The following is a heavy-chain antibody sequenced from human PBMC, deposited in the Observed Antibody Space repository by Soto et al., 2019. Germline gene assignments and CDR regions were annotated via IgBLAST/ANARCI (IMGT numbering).Heavy chain of an antibody. CDR1: GYTFTGYY. V-gene: IGHV1-2*04. CDR3: ARGSSALWLNFQH. CDR2: INPNSGGT. J-gene: IGHJ1*01. D-gene: IGHD2-2*01. Sequence: ASVKVSCKASGYTFTGYYMHWVRQAPGQGLEWMGWINPNSGGTNYAQKFQGWVTMTRDTSISTAYMELSRLRSDDTAVYYCARGSSALWLNFQHWGQGTLVTVSS.